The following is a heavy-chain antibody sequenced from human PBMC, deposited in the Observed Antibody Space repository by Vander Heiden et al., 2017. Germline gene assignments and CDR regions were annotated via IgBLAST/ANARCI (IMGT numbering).Heavy chain of an antibody. D-gene: IGHD3-10*01. CDR1: GFTLGSYS. CDR3: ASSTSGVRGVITTVDY. Sequence: EVQLVESGGGLVKPGGSLRLPCAACGFTLGSYSLNWVRQAPGKGLEWVSSISSGSSYIYYADSVKGRFTISRDNPKNSLYLQLNSLRAEDTAVYYCASSTSGVRGVITTVDYWGQGTLVTVSS. J-gene: IGHJ4*02. V-gene: IGHV3-21*01. CDR2: ISSGSSYI.